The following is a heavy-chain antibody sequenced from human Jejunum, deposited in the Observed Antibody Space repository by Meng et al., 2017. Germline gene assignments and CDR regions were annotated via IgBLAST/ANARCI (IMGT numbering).Heavy chain of an antibody. CDR3: ARVYITLYRGAPGADYLDF. D-gene: IGHD3-10*01. CDR1: GGSIISSSSYY. Sequence: SETLSLTCTVFGGSIISSSSYYWGGIRQPPGKRLEWIGNIYYSGSTFYNPSLKSRVTISVNTSKNEFSLKLRSVTAADTAVYYCARVYITLYRGAPGADYLDFWGQGTLVTVSS. CDR2: IYYSGST. J-gene: IGHJ4*02. V-gene: IGHV4-39*07.